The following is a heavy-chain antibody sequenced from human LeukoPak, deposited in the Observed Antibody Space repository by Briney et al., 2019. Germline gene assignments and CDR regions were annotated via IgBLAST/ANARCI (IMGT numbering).Heavy chain of an antibody. CDR2: INEDGSEK. V-gene: IGHV3-7*03. Sequence: GGSLRLSCVGSGFTFGTYWMTWVRQAPGKGPEWVANINEDGSEKHYVGSVEGRFTISRDNAKNSVYLQMSSLRAEDMAVYYCARDLPDYWGQGTLVTVSS. CDR1: GFTFGTYW. CDR3: ARDLPDY. J-gene: IGHJ4*02.